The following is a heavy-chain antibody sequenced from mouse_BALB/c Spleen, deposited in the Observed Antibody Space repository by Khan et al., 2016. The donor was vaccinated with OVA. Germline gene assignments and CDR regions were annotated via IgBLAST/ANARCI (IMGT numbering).Heavy chain of an antibody. V-gene: IGHV1-77*01. CDR2: IYPGSGNT. CDR3: ARGEVFDY. J-gene: IGHJ2*01. Sequence: QVRLQQSGAELARPGASVKLSCKASGYTFTDYYINWVKQRTGQGLEWIGEIYPGSGNTYYNEKFKGKATLTADKSSSTAYMQLSSLTSEDSAVYFCARGEVFDYWGRGTTLTVSS. CDR1: GYTFTDYY.